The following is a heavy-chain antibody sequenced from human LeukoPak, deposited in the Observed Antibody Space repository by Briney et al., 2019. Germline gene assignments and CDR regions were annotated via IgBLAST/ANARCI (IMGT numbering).Heavy chain of an antibody. Sequence: SLKVSCKASGGTFSSYAISWVRQTPGQRLEWMGGIFPIFGTANYAQKFQGRVTITADKSTSTAYMELSSLRSEDTAVYYCARGLTDIVVVPAATYFDYWGQGTLVTVSS. CDR1: GGTFSSYA. V-gene: IGHV1-69*06. J-gene: IGHJ4*02. D-gene: IGHD2-2*01. CDR2: IFPIFGTA. CDR3: ARGLTDIVVVPAATYFDY.